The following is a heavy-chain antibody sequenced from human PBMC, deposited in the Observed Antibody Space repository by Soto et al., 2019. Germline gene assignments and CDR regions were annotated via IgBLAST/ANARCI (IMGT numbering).Heavy chain of an antibody. CDR2: INPNSGGT. D-gene: IGHD4-4*01. CDR1: GYTFTGYY. V-gene: IGHV1-2*04. Sequence: ASVKVSCKASGYTFTGYYMHWVRQAPGQGLEWMGWINPNSGGTNYAQKFQGWVTMTRDTSISTAYMELSRLRSDDTAVYYCAREHYSNYGGEYWLPVRRGMDVWGQGTTVTVSS. CDR3: AREHYSNYGGEYWLPVRRGMDV. J-gene: IGHJ6*02.